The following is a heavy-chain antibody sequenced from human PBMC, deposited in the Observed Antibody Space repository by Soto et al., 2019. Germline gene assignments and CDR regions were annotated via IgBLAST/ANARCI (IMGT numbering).Heavy chain of an antibody. CDR2: IRSKAYGGTT. J-gene: IGHJ4*02. CDR3: TRVKRDDVPYSRSWYYFDY. V-gene: IGHV3-49*03. D-gene: IGHD6-13*01. CDR1: GFTFGDYA. Sequence: GGSLRLSCTASGFTFGDYAMSWFRQAPGKGLEWVGFIRSKAYGGTTEYAASVKGRFTISRDDSKSIAYLQMNSLKTEDTAVYYCTRVKRDDVPYSRSWYYFDYWGQGTLVTVSS.